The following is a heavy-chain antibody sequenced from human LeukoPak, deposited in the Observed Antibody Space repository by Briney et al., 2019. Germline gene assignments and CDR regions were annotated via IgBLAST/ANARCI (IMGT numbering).Heavy chain of an antibody. CDR1: GGSISSSSYY. CDR2: IYYSGST. J-gene: IGHJ5*02. Sequence: SETLSLTCTVSGGSISSSSYYWGWIRQPPGKGLEWIGYIYYSGSTNYNPSLKSRVTISVDTSKNQFSLKLSSVTAADTAVYYCASRYCSSTSCYSGLFDPWGQGTLVTVSS. CDR3: ASRYCSSTSCYSGLFDP. D-gene: IGHD2-2*01. V-gene: IGHV4-61*05.